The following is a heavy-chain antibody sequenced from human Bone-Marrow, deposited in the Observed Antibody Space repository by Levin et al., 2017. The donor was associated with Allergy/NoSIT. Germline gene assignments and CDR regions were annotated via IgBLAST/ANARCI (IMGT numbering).Heavy chain of an antibody. CDR1: GGSIRSAGYH. J-gene: IGHJ4*02. D-gene: IGHD3-9*01. CDR2: ISYRGTT. CDR3: ARLDGYYFDY. V-gene: IGHV4-31*03. Sequence: PSQTLSLPCTVSGGSIRSAGYHWTWIRQSPGKGLEWIGYISYRGTTYYNPSLKSRLTMSLDTSEQRFSLNLNSVTAADTAIYYCARLDGYYFDYWGQGTLVTVSS.